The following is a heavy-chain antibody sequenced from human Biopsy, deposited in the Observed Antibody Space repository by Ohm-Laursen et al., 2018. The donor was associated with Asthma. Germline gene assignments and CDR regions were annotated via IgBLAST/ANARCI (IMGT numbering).Heavy chain of an antibody. V-gene: IGHV4-59*01. CDR3: VRAVRNEQWLAPFDY. Sequence: SETLSLTCSVYGGSISSFYWSWIRQSPEKGLEWMGYVYWTGSTNYNPSLKSRVTMSGGTSKNRMFLELTSVTAADTAIYYCVRAVRNEQWLAPFDYWGQGKPVTVSS. D-gene: IGHD6-19*01. J-gene: IGHJ4*02. CDR1: GGSISSFY. CDR2: VYWTGST.